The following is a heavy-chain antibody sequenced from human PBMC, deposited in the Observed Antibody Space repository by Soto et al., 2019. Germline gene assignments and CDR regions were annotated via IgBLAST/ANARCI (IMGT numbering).Heavy chain of an antibody. Sequence: QVQLVQSGAEVRKPGSSVTVSCKASGGTFSNYAISWVRQAPGPGLEWMGGIIPIVGTGSYAQKFQGRVTITTDEPTTTAYMELSSLRFEDTDVYYCARVVILVPTASALCYYQMDVWGLGTKVTVSS. CDR2: IIPIVGTG. J-gene: IGHJ6*02. V-gene: IGHV1-69*01. CDR1: GGTFSNYA. D-gene: IGHD2-21*01. CDR3: ARVVILVPTASALCYYQMDV.